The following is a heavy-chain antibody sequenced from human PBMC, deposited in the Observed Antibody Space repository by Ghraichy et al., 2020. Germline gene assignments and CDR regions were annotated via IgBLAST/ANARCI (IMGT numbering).Heavy chain of an antibody. V-gene: IGHV4-34*01. CDR3: ARGRGYYDILTTPAGVAFDI. J-gene: IGHJ3*02. D-gene: IGHD3-9*01. CDR1: GGSFSGYY. Sequence: SETLSLTCAVYGGSFSGYYWSWIRQPPGKGLEWIGEINHSGSTKYNPSLKSRVTISVDTSKNQFSLKLSSVTAADTAVYYCARGRGYYDILTTPAGVAFDIWGQGTMVTVSS. CDR2: INHSGST.